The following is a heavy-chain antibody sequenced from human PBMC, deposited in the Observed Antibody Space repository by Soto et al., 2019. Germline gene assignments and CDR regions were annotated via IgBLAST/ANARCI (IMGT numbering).Heavy chain of an antibody. CDR2: IYYSGST. Sequence: PSETLCLTCTVSGGSISSYYWSWIRQPPGKGLEWIAYIYYSGSTNYNPSHKSRVTISVDTSKNQFSLKLSSVTAADTAVYYCARTYDSSGPNSGGYGFDIWGQGTMVTVSS. CDR1: GGSISSYY. D-gene: IGHD3-22*01. CDR3: ARTYDSSGPNSGGYGFDI. V-gene: IGHV4-59*01. J-gene: IGHJ3*02.